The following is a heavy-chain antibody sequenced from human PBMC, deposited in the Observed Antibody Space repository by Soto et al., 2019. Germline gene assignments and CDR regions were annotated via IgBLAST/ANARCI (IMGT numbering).Heavy chain of an antibody. Sequence: GESLKIACKASGYRFSTYWIGWVRQRPGKGPEWMAIIYPGDSDTRENPSFQGQVTISADKSSNTVHLQWRSLKASDTAIYYCARLGGIVDTGTWIQWGQGTPVTVSS. CDR3: ARLGGIVDTGTWIQ. D-gene: IGHD1-26*01. J-gene: IGHJ4*02. V-gene: IGHV5-51*01. CDR2: IYPGDSDT. CDR1: GYRFSTYW.